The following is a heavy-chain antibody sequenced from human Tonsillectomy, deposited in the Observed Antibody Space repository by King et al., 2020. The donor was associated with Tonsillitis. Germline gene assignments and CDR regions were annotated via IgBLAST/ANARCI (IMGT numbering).Heavy chain of an antibody. CDR2: IYWNDDK. Sequence: TLKESGPTQVKPTQTLTLTCTFSGFSLSTSGVGVGWIRQPPGKALEWLALIYWNDDKRYSPSLKNRLTITKDTSKNQVVLTMTNMDPVDTATYYCAHRLSHLAKSPKNPHDAFDIWGQGTMVTVSS. J-gene: IGHJ3*02. CDR3: AHRLSHLAKSPKNPHDAFDI. CDR1: GFSLSTSGVG. V-gene: IGHV2-5*01.